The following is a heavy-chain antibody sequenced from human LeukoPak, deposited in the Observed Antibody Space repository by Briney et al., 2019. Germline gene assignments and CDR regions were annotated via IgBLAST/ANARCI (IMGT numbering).Heavy chain of an antibody. CDR1: GFTFSSYA. Sequence: GGSLRLSCAASGFTFSSYAMSWVRQAPGKGLEWASAISGSGGSTYYADSVKGRFTISRDNSKNTLYLQMNSLRAEDTAVYYCARVDSSSWYVQRYYYYYMDVWGKGTTVTVSS. J-gene: IGHJ6*03. V-gene: IGHV3-23*01. D-gene: IGHD6-13*01. CDR3: ARVDSSSWYVQRYYYYYMDV. CDR2: ISGSGGST.